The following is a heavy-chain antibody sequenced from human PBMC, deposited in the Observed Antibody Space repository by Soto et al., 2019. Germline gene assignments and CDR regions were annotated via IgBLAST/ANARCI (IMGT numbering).Heavy chain of an antibody. V-gene: IGHV3-74*01. Sequence: PGGSLRLSCAASGFTFSSYWMHWVRQAPGKGQVWVSRINPDGSATNYADSVKGRFTISRDNAKNTLYLQMNSLRAEDTAVFYCGRGGSDSPMAPGYWGQGTLVTVSS. CDR1: GFTFSSYW. D-gene: IGHD5-18*01. CDR2: INPDGSAT. CDR3: GRGGSDSPMAPGY. J-gene: IGHJ4*02.